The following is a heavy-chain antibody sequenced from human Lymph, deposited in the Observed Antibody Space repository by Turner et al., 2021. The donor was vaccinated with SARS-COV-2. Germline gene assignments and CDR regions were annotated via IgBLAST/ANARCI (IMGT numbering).Heavy chain of an antibody. D-gene: IGHD7-27*01. V-gene: IGHV4-34*01. CDR1: GGSFSGYY. CDR3: ARVWVRWWYFDL. Sequence: QVQLQQWGAGLLKPSETRSLTCAVYGGSFSGYYWSWIRQPPGKGLEWIGEINHSGSTNYNPSLKSRVTISVDTSKKQFSLKLSSVTAADTAVYYCARVWVRWWYFDLWGRGTLVTVSS. CDR2: INHSGST. J-gene: IGHJ2*01.